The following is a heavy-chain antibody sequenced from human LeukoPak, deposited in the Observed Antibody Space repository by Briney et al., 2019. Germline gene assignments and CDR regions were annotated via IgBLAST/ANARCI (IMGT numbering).Heavy chain of an antibody. CDR2: TYYKSKWKY. V-gene: IGHV6-1*01. D-gene: IGHD6-13*01. J-gene: IGHJ6*03. CDR1: GDSVSSNSAA. Sequence: SQTLSLTCAISGDSVSSNSAAWNWIRQSPSRGLEWLGRTYYKSKWKYDYAVSVKSRITINPDTSKNQFSLKLSSVTAADTAVYYCARAVLPPSHSSSWLKDLDYYYYYMDVWGKGTTVTVSS. CDR3: ARAVLPPSHSSSWLKDLDYYYYYMDV.